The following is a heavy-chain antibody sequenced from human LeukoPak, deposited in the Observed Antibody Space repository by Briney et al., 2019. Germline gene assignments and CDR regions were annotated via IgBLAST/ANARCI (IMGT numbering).Heavy chain of an antibody. CDR3: IRESHVGLYLEY. CDR2: INTDGSET. D-gene: IGHD3-10*02. CDR1: GFTFSSYW. V-gene: IGHV3-74*01. Sequence: GGSLRLSCAASGFTFSSYWMHWVRQAPGKGLVWVSRINTDGSETRYADSVKGRFTISRDNAKNTLYLQMNSLRAEDTAVYYCIRESHVGLYLEYWGQGTLGIVPS. J-gene: IGHJ4*02.